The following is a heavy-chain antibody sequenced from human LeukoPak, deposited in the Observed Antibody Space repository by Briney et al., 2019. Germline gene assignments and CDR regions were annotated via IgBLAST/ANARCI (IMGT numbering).Heavy chain of an antibody. CDR2: IIPILGIA. CDR1: GGTFSSYA. CDR3: ARESYCSSTSCYLDY. J-gene: IGHJ4*02. D-gene: IGHD2-2*01. Sequence: GASVKVSCKASGGTFSSYAISWVRQAPGQGLEWMGRIIPILGIANYAQKFQGRATITADKSTSTAYMELSSLRSEDTAVYYCARESYCSSTSCYLDYWGQGTLVTVSS. V-gene: IGHV1-69*04.